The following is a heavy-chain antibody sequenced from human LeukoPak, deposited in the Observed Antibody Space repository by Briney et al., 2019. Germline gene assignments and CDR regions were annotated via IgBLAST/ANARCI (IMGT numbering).Heavy chain of an antibody. J-gene: IGHJ6*02. CDR3: AREGGYCSSTSCYAFDYYYYGMDV. D-gene: IGHD2-2*01. CDR1: GYTFTSYD. Sequence: ASVKVSCKASGYTFTSYDINWVRQATGQGLEWMGWISAYNGNTNYAQKLQGRVTMTTDTSTSTAYMELRSLRSDDTAVYYCAREGGYCSSTSCYAFDYYYYGMDVWGQGTTVTVSS. V-gene: IGHV1-18*01. CDR2: ISAYNGNT.